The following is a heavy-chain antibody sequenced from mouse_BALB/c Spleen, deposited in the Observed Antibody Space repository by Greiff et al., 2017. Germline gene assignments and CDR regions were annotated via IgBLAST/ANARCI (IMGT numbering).Heavy chain of an antibody. V-gene: IGHV5-6-4*01. J-gene: IGHJ2*01. CDR2: ISSGGSYT. CDR1: GFTFSSYT. Sequence: EVKVEESGGGLVKPGGSLKLSCAASGFTFSSYTMSWVRQTPEKRLEWVATISSGGSYTYYPDSVKGRFTISRDNAKNTLYLQMSSLKSEDTAMYYCTRDHTADYWGQGTTLTVSS. D-gene: IGHD1-2*01. CDR3: TRDHTADY.